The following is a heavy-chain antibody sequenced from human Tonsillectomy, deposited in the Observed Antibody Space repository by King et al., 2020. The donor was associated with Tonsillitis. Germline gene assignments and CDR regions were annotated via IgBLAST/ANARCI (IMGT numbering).Heavy chain of an antibody. J-gene: IGHJ5*02. V-gene: IGHV3-23*04. CDR3: AKDPLAQPTNWFDP. CDR2: ISGSGYNI. D-gene: IGHD4-11*01. CDR1: GFTFWEYA. Sequence: VQLVESGGGLVQPGGSLRLSFVVSGFTFWEYAMTWVRRAPGKGLEWVSSISGSGYNIYYAWSVRGRFTISRDPSKNTIYLQMSSLRAEDSALYYCAKDPLAQPTNWFDPWGQGTLVTVTS.